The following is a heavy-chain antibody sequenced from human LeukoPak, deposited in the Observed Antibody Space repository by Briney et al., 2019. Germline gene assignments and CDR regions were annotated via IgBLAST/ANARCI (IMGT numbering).Heavy chain of an antibody. CDR2: IRYDGGVK. V-gene: IGHV3-30*02. CDR3: AKKLPGSTDYFDY. CDR1: GFPFSSYG. D-gene: IGHD1-1*01. J-gene: IGHJ4*02. Sequence: GGSLRLSCAASGFPFSSYGMHWVRQAPGKGLEWVAYIRYDGGVKYHADSVKGRFTISRDNSKSTLFLQMDSLRPDDTALYYCAKKLPGSTDYFDYWGQGTPVTVSS.